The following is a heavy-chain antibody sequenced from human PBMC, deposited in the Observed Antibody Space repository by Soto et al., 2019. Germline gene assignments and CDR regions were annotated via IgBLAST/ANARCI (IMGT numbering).Heavy chain of an antibody. CDR2: ISSSSSYI. V-gene: IGHV3-21*01. D-gene: IGHD3-22*01. J-gene: IGHJ4*02. CDR3: ARDRDYYDSSGYSGY. Sequence: PVGSLRLSCAASGFTFSSYSMNWVRQAPGKGLEWVSSISSSSSYIYYADSVKGRFTISRDNAKNSLYLQMNSLRAEDTAVYYCARDRDYYDSSGYSGYWGQGTLVTVSS. CDR1: GFTFSSYS.